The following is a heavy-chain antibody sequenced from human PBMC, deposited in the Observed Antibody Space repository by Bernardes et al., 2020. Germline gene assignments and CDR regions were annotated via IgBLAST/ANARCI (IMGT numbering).Heavy chain of an antibody. J-gene: IGHJ6*02. D-gene: IGHD2-15*01. CDR2: IIPIFGTA. CDR1: GGTFSSYA. Sequence: SVKVSCKASGGTFSSYAISWVRQAPGQGLEWMGGIIPIFGTANYAQKFQGRVTITADESTSTAYMELSSLRSEDTAVYYCARGYCSGGSCYSLFHGMDVWGQGTTVTVSS. CDR3: ARGYCSGGSCYSLFHGMDV. V-gene: IGHV1-69*13.